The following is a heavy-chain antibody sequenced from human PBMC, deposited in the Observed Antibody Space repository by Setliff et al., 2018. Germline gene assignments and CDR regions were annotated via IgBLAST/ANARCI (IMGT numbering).Heavy chain of an antibody. CDR1: GGSISSGTYY. J-gene: IGHJ4*01. V-gene: IGHV4-61*02. D-gene: IGHD6-25*01. Sequence: SETLSLTCTVSGGSISSGTYYWSWIRQPAGKGLEWIGRLHTSGSIDYNPSLKSRVTISVDTSRKQLSLKISSMTAADAGVYYCRFWSGYYKNDFWGHGTLVTVSS. CDR2: LHTSGSI. CDR3: RFWSGYYKNDF.